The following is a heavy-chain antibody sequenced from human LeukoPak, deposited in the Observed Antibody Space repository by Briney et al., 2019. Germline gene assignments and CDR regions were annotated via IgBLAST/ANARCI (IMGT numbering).Heavy chain of an antibody. Sequence: GGSLRLSCAASGFTFSNYWMHWVRQAPGKGLVWVSRINSDGINTSYADSVKGRFTISRDNDKNTLNLQMNSLRAGDMALYYCAKDRYSYYGSGTYPGAFDIWGQGTMVTVSS. CDR2: INSDGINT. J-gene: IGHJ3*02. CDR1: GFTFSNYW. CDR3: AKDRYSYYGSGTYPGAFDI. V-gene: IGHV3-74*01. D-gene: IGHD3-10*01.